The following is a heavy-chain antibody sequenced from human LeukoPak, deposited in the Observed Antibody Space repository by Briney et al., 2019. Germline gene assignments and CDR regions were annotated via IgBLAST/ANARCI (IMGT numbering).Heavy chain of an antibody. CDR2: IRQDGGEK. CDR3: ASGPIWFGELLED. V-gene: IGHV3-7*01. D-gene: IGHD3-10*01. CDR1: GFTFSSYW. Sequence: GGSLRLSCAASGFTFSSYWMSWVRQAPGKGLEWVANIRQDGGEKYYLDSVRGRFTISRDNAKNSLYLRMNSLRAEDTAVYYCASGPIWFGELLEDWGQGTLVTVSS. J-gene: IGHJ4*02.